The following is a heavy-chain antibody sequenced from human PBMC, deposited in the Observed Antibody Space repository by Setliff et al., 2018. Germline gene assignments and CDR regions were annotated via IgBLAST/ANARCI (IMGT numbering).Heavy chain of an antibody. CDR3: ARSFTRREKFLLDY. J-gene: IGHJ4*02. V-gene: IGHV4-4*07. CDR1: GGSISSYY. Sequence: SETLSLTCTVSGGSISSYYWSWIRQPAGKGLEWIGHIYIGGSANYNPSLKSRVTISMDTSKNQFSLKVSSVTAADTAVYYCARSFTRREKFLLDYWGQGALVTVSS. CDR2: IYIGGSA.